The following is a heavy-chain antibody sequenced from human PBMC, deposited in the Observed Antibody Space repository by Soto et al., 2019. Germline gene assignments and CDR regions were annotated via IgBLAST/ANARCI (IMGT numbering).Heavy chain of an antibody. CDR1: GFTFSSYA. CDR2: ISGSGGST. D-gene: IGHD3-10*01. J-gene: IGHJ4*02. Sequence: GGSLRLSCAASGFTFSSYAMSWVRQAPGKGLEWVSAISGSGGSTYYADSVKGRFTISRDNSKNTLYLQMNSLRAEDTAVYYCAKGKNSYYYGSGSYYYWGQGTLVTVSS. CDR3: AKGKNSYYYGSGSYYY. V-gene: IGHV3-23*01.